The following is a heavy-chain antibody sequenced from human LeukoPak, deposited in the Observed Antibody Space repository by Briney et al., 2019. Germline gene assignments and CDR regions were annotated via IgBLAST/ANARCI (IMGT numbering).Heavy chain of an antibody. Sequence: GGSLRLSXAASGFTFSSYAMSWVRQAPGKGLEWVSAISGSGGSTYYADSVKGRFTISRDNSKNTLYLQMNSLRAEDTAVYYCANDSMIVVVYYFDYWGQGTLVTVSS. J-gene: IGHJ4*02. D-gene: IGHD3-22*01. V-gene: IGHV3-23*01. CDR1: GFTFSSYA. CDR3: ANDSMIVVVYYFDY. CDR2: ISGSGGST.